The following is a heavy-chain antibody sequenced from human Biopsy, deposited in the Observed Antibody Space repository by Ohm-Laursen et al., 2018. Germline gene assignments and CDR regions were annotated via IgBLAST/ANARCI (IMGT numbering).Heavy chain of an antibody. J-gene: IGHJ5*02. CDR1: GYTFISYD. V-gene: IGHV1-69*06. CDR2: IIPTFDTP. D-gene: IGHD3-10*01. Sequence: GSSVKVSCKASGYTFISYDIDWVRQAPGQGLEWMGRIIPTFDTPTYAPDFQGRVTFTADKSTGTAHLDLSRLRSEDTAIYYCAGGAAKGNPYDHWGQGTLVTVSS. CDR3: AGGAAKGNPYDH.